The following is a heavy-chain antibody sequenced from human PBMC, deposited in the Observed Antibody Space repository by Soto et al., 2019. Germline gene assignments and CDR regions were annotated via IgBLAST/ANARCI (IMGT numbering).Heavy chain of an antibody. V-gene: IGHV3-33*01. J-gene: IGHJ4*02. CDR3: ARWGCSGSNCNLNQRSFDL. Sequence: QVQLVESGGGVVQPGRSLRLSCAASGFIFNEYGMHWVRKAPGKGLEWVAVIWYDGSNKYYADSVRGRFTFSRDNSRNTMSLQMNCLRVEDTAMYYCARWGCSGSNCNLNQRSFDLWGQGTLVTVSS. D-gene: IGHD2-15*01. CDR1: GFIFNEYG. CDR2: IWYDGSNK.